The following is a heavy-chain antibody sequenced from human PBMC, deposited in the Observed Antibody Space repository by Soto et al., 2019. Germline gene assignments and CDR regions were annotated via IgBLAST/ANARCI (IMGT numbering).Heavy chain of an antibody. CDR3: ARDFRSGYGDY. V-gene: IGHV1-18*01. J-gene: IGHJ4*02. Sequence: ASVKVSRKSSSYTFTSYGISCVRQAPGQGLEWMGWISAYNGNTNYAQKLQGRVTMTTDTSTSTAYMELRSLRSDDTAVYYCARDFRSGYGDYWGQGTLVTVSS. CDR2: ISAYNGNT. D-gene: IGHD5-12*01. CDR1: SYTFTSYG.